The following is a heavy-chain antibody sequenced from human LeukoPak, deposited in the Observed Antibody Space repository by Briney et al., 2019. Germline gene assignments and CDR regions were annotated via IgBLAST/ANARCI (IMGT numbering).Heavy chain of an antibody. D-gene: IGHD3-16*02. V-gene: IGHV4-31*03. CDR3: ASRNYYYVWVSYRYDSYFDY. CDR2: IYYSGST. J-gene: IGHJ4*02. CDR1: GGSISSGGYY. Sequence: SETLSLTCTVSGGSISSGGYYWSWIRQHPGKGLEWIGYIYYSGSTYYNPSLKSRVTISVPPSNTQFSLKLSSVTAPDTAVYYCASRNYYYVWVSYRYDSYFDYWGQGTLVTVSS.